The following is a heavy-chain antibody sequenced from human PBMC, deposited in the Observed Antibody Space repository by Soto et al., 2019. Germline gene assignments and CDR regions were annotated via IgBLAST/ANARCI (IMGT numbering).Heavy chain of an antibody. CDR1: GFTFSSYA. V-gene: IGHV3-64*01. Sequence: EVQLVESGGGLVQPGGSLRLSCAASGFTFSSYAMHWVRQAPGKGLEYVSAISSNGGSTYYANSVKGRFTISRYNFKNTLYREMGSLTSEDMAVYYCARSVVVTSFDIWGQGTMVTVSS. CDR2: ISSNGGST. J-gene: IGHJ3*02. CDR3: ARSVVVTSFDI. D-gene: IGHD2-21*02.